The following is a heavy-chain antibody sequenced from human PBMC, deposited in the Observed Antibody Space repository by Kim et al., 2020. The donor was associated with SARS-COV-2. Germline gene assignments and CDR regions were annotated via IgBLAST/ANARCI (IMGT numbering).Heavy chain of an antibody. CDR1: GYTFTSYA. CDR2: INAGNGNT. V-gene: IGHV1-3*01. Sequence: ASVKVSCKASGYTFTSYAMHWVRQAPGQRLEWMGWINAGNGNTKYSQKFQGRVTITRDTSASTAYMELSSLRSEDTAVYYCARVQRVATNPGTIRSAAFDIWGQGTMVTVSS. D-gene: IGHD1-1*01. CDR3: ARVQRVATNPGTIRSAAFDI. J-gene: IGHJ3*02.